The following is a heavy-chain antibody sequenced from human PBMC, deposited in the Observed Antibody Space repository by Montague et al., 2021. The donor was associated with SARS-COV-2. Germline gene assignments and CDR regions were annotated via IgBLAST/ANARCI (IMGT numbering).Heavy chain of an antibody. J-gene: IGHJ5*02. CDR1: GDSFNSPKYY. CDR3: ARHGCSSGRHRCGFDP. Sequence: SETLSLTCTVSGDSFNSPKYYCAWIRQPPGEGLEWIGSSYYSGTTYDNPSLRSRVTISVDTSKNQFSLKLSSVTAADTAAYYCARHGCSSGRHRCGFDPWGQGTLVTVSS. D-gene: IGHD6-19*01. CDR2: SYYSGTT. V-gene: IGHV4-39*01.